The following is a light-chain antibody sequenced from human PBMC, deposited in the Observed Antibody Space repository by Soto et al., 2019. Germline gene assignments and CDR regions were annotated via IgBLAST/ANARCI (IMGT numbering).Light chain of an antibody. Sequence: QSVLTQPACVSGSRGQSISISRTGTSSDVGGYNYVSWYQHHPGKAPKLMIYEVSNRPSGVSNRCSGSKSGNTASLTLSGLQVEEEADYYCSSYTSSSTLYVFGTGTKVTV. J-gene: IGLJ1*01. CDR2: EVS. V-gene: IGLV2-14*01. CDR1: SSDVGGYNY. CDR3: SSYTSSSTLYV.